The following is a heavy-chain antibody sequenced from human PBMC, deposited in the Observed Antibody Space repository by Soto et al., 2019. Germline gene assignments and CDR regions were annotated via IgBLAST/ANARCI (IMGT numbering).Heavy chain of an antibody. CDR1: GFTFSSYT. D-gene: IGHD3-22*01. V-gene: IGHV3-21*01. CDR3: ARYDSSGYYWPYYYYGMDV. J-gene: IGHJ6*02. CDR2: ISSSSSYI. Sequence: GGSLRLSCAASGFTFSSYTLNWVRQAPGKGLEWVSSISSSSSYIYYADSVKGRFTISRDNAKNSLYLQMNSLRAEDTAVYYCARYDSSGYYWPYYYYGMDVWGQGTTVTVSS.